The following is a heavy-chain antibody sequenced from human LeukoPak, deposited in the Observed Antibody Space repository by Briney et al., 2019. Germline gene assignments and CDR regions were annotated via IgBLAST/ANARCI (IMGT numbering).Heavy chain of an antibody. V-gene: IGHV1-2*06. Sequence: ASVKVSCKASGYTFTGYYMHWVRQAPGQGREWMGRINPNSGGTNYAQKFQGRVTMTRDTSISTAYMELSRLRSDDTAVYYCARGKGLIAARPEYYYYYMDVWGKGTTVTVSS. CDR2: INPNSGGT. J-gene: IGHJ6*03. CDR1: GYTFTGYY. D-gene: IGHD6-6*01. CDR3: ARGKGLIAARPEYYYYYMDV.